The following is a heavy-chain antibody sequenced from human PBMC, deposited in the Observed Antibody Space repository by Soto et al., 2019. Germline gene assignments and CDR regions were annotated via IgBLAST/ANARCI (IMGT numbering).Heavy chain of an antibody. Sequence: GGSLRLSCAASGFTFSSYSMNWVRQATGKGLECVSYISSSSSTIYYADSVKGRFTISRDNAKNSLYLQMNSLRDEDTSVYYCARDQGDGYKWWDYWGQGTLVTVSS. J-gene: IGHJ4*02. V-gene: IGHV3-48*02. CDR2: ISSSSSTI. CDR3: ARDQGDGYKWWDY. D-gene: IGHD2-15*01. CDR1: GFTFSSYS.